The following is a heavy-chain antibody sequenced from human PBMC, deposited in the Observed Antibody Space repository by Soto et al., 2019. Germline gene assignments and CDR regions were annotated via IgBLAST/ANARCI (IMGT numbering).Heavy chain of an antibody. CDR1: GYTFTSYG. CDR3: ARVKTTVTYNWFDP. J-gene: IGHJ5*02. Sequence: ASVKVSCKASGYTFTSYGISWVRQAPGQGLEWMGWISAYNGNTNYAQKLQGRVTMTTDTSTSTAYMELRSLRSDDTAVYYCARVKTTVTYNWFDPWGQGTLVTVSS. CDR2: ISAYNGNT. V-gene: IGHV1-18*01. D-gene: IGHD4-17*01.